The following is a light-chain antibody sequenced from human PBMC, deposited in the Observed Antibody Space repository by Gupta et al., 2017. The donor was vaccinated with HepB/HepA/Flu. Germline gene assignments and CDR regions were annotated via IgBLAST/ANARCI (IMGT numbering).Light chain of an antibody. CDR2: EVS. J-gene: IGLJ1*01. Sequence: SALTQPAPESGSPGQSITISCTGTNSDVGSYNLVSWYQQHPGNAPILMIYEVSKRPSAVSSRFSGSKAGTTASLTISGLQAEDDADYYCCSYASSGRYVFGTGTKVTVL. V-gene: IGLV2-23*02. CDR1: NSDVGSYNL. CDR3: CSYASSGRYV.